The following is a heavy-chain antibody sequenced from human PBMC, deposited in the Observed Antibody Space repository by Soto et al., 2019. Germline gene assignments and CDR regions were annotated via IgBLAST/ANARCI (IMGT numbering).Heavy chain of an antibody. CDR2: FITIFGTA. V-gene: IGHV1-69*01. CDR3: ARSGYSYGPNID. D-gene: IGHD5-18*01. J-gene: IGHJ4*02. CDR1: RGSFSASG. Sequence: QVQLVQSGAEVQKPGSSVKVSCRAARGSFSASGFIWVRQAPGQGLEWVGGFITIFGTANYAPKFQDRVTMTADESTSTVYMALSSLKSEDTAMYYCARSGYSYGPNIDWGQGTLVTVSS.